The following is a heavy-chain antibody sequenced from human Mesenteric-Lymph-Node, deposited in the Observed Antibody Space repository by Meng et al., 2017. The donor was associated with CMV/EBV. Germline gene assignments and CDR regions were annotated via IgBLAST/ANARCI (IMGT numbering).Heavy chain of an antibody. D-gene: IGHD2-21*02. J-gene: IGHJ4*02. V-gene: IGHV2-5*02. CDR3: AHRPTATGPFDY. Sequence: CTFSGFSLSNNGVGVGWIRQPPGKALEWLALIYWDDDEHYSPSLKSRITITKDTSKNQVVLTMTSMDPVDTAIYYCAHRPTATGPFDYWGQGTLVTVSS. CDR2: IYWDDDE. CDR1: GFSLSNNGVG.